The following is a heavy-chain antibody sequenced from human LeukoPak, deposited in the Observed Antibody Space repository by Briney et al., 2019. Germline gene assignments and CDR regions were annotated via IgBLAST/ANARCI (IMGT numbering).Heavy chain of an antibody. Sequence: GGSLRLSCAASGFTLSSYAMSWVRQAPGKGLEWVSATSGSGGSTYYADSVKGRFTISRDNSKNTLYLKMNSMRAEDTAVYYCAKEGVLLWFGELSAHDAFDIWGQGTMVTVSP. CDR3: AKEGVLLWFGELSAHDAFDI. V-gene: IGHV3-23*01. CDR1: GFTLSSYA. J-gene: IGHJ3*02. CDR2: TSGSGGST. D-gene: IGHD3-10*01.